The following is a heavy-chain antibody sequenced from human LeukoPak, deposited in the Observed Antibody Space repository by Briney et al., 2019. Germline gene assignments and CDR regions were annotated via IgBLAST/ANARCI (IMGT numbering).Heavy chain of an antibody. V-gene: IGHV1-69*13. CDR1: GGTVRRFG. CDR3: ARAGVVVTATYSDY. Sequence: GASVKVSCKASGGTVRRFGISWVRQAPGQGLEWMGGIIPIFGTTSYVQKFQGRVTINADESTSTAYMELSSLRSEDTAVYYCARAGVVVTATYSDYWGQGTLVTVSS. CDR2: IIPIFGTT. D-gene: IGHD2-21*02. J-gene: IGHJ4*02.